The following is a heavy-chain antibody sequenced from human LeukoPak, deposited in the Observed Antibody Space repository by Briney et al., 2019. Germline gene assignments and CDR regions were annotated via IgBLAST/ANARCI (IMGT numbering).Heavy chain of an antibody. CDR2: IYHSGST. CDR3: ARIAVPTTTGFDP. J-gene: IGHJ5*02. Sequence: PSETLSVNCAVSGGSISSSNWWSWVRQPPGKGLEWIGEIYHSGSTNYNPSLKSRVTISVDKSKNQFSLKLSSVTAADTAVYYCARIAVPTTTGFDPWGQGTLVTVSS. D-gene: IGHD6-19*01. V-gene: IGHV4-4*02. CDR1: GGSISSSNW.